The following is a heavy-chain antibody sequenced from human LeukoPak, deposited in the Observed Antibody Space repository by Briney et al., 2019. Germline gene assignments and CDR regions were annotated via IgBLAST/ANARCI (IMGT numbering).Heavy chain of an antibody. D-gene: IGHD2-21*01. CDR2: FDPEDGET. J-gene: IGHJ6*02. CDR3: ARLIYGMDV. Sequence: GASVKVSCKVSGYTLTELSMHWVRQAPGKGLEWMGGFDPEDGETIYAQKFQGRVTITADKSTSTAYMELSSLRSEDTAVYYCARLIYGMDVWGQGTTVTVSS. V-gene: IGHV1-24*01. CDR1: GYTLTELS.